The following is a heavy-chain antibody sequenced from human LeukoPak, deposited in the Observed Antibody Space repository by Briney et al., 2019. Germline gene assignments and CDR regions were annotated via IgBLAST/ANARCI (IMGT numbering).Heavy chain of an antibody. V-gene: IGHV3-48*01. CDR1: GFTFSSHN. CDR2: ISSSSNSI. CDR3: ARVRGGSGRSYAADAFDI. D-gene: IGHD1-26*01. J-gene: IGHJ3*02. Sequence: PGGSLRLSCAASGFTFSSHNMNWVRQAPGKGLEWVSYISSSSNSIYYADSVKGRFTISRDNAKNSLYLQMHSLRADDTAVYYCARVRGGSGRSYAADAFDIWGQGTMVTVSS.